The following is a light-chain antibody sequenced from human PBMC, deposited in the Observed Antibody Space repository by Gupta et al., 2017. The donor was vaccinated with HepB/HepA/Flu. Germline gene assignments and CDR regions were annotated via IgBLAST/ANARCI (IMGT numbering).Light chain of an antibody. CDR3: QQYNKWPPRYT. J-gene: IGKJ2*01. CDR1: QSINSD. V-gene: IGKV3-15*01. Sequence: EIVMTQSPATLSVSPGERATLSCRASQSINSDLAWYQQKPGQAPRLLIYGASTRATGIPDRFSGSGSGTEFTLTISSLQSEDFAVYYCQQYNKWPPRYTFGQGTKLEIK. CDR2: GAS.